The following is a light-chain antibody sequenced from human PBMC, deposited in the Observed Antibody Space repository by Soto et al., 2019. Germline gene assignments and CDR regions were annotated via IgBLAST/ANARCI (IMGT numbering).Light chain of an antibody. J-gene: IGLJ1*01. CDR1: SSDVGAYAY. Sequence: QSALTQPASVSGSPGQSIAISCTGTSSDVGAYAYVSWYQQHPDRDPRLVIYEVSNRPSGVSNRFSGSKSVNTATLTISGLQAEDEADYYCASHTTTTTRVFGTGTKVTV. CDR2: EVS. V-gene: IGLV2-14*03. CDR3: ASHTTTTTRV.